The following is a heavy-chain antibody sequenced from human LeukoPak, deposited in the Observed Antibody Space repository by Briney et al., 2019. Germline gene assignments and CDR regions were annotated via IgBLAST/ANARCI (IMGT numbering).Heavy chain of an antibody. V-gene: IGHV4-39*07. CDR1: GGSVISSSSY. D-gene: IGHD2-21*02. J-gene: IGHJ4*02. CDR2: IYYSGST. CDR3: ARGKAYCGGDCYYFDY. Sequence: SETLSLTCSVSGGSVISSSSYWGWVRQPPGKGLEWIGNIYYSGSTYYSPSLTSRVTISVDTSKNQFSLKLSSVTAADTAVYYCARGKAYCGGDCYYFDYWGQGTLVTVSS.